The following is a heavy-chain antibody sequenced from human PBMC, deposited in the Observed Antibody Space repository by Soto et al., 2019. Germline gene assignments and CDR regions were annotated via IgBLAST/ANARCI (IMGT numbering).Heavy chain of an antibody. CDR3: ARDSWSQY. D-gene: IGHD2-15*01. CDR1: GFSVSSNY. CDR2: IHNGGET. Sequence: GVSLRLSCAASGFSVSSNYMNWVRQAPGKGLEWVSIIHNGGETYYADSVKDRFTVSRDNSKNTVFLQMNSLRVEDTAVYYCARDSWSQYWGQGTLVTVSS. J-gene: IGHJ1*01. V-gene: IGHV3-66*01.